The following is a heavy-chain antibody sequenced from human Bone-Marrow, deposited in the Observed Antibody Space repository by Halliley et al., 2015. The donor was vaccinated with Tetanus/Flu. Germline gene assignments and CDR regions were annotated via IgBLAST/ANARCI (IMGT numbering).Heavy chain of an antibody. CDR2: SSSYI. CDR3: ARDARGGGWELLQGFDS. Sequence: SSSYIYYPDSVKGRFTIPRDNARNSLYLQMNSLRAEDTAVYYCARDARGGGWELLQGFDSWGQGTLVTVSS. J-gene: IGHJ4*02. D-gene: IGHD1-26*01. V-gene: IGHV3-21*01.